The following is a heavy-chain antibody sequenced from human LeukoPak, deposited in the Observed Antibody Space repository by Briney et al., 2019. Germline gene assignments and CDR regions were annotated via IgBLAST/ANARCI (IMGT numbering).Heavy chain of an antibody. D-gene: IGHD3-3*01. Sequence: SVKVSCKASGGTFSSYAISWVRQAPGQGLEWMGGIIPIFGTANYAQKFQGRVTITADESTSTACMELSSLRSEDTAVYYCARVITIFGVVTEGYYFDYWGQGTLVTVSS. CDR2: IIPIFGTA. CDR3: ARVITIFGVVTEGYYFDY. CDR1: GGTFSSYA. V-gene: IGHV1-69*13. J-gene: IGHJ4*02.